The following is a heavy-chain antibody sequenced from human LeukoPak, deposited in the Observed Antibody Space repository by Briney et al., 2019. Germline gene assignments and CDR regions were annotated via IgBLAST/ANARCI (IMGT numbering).Heavy chain of an antibody. CDR3: AKSRSESAYYHFDL. V-gene: IGHV3-23*01. D-gene: IGHD3-22*01. CDR1: GFTFSSYA. CDR2: ISYSGYST. J-gene: IGHJ4*02. Sequence: PGGSLRLSCAASGFTFSSYAMSWVRQASGKGLEWVSAISYSGYSTYYADSVKGRFTISRDNSKNTLYLQMNSLRAEDTAVYYCAKSRSESAYYHFDLWGQGALVTVSS.